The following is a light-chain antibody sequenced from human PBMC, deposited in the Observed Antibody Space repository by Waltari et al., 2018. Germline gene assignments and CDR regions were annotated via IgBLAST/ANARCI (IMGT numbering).Light chain of an antibody. Sequence: EIVMTQSPATLSVSPGEGATLSCTASQSISNKLAWYQQKPGQAPRLLIFGASTRATGVPARFSGSGSGTEFTLSISSLQSEDFAVYFCQHYNNLPLTFGGGTRVEI. J-gene: IGKJ4*01. V-gene: IGKV3-15*01. CDR1: QSISNK. CDR2: GAS. CDR3: QHYNNLPLT.